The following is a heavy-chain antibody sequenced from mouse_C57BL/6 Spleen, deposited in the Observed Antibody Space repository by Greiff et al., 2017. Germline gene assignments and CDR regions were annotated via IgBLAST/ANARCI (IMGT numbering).Heavy chain of an antibody. CDR1: GFTFSSYA. CDR3: SRAGRGYYAMDY. V-gene: IGHV5-4*03. J-gene: IGHJ4*01. Sequence: EVKLMESGGGLVKPGGSLKLSCAASGFTFSSYAMSWVRQTPEKRLEWVATISDGGSYTYYPDNVKGRFTISRDNAKNNLYLQMSHLKSDDTAMYYFSRAGRGYYAMDYWGQGTSVTVSS. CDR2: ISDGGSYT.